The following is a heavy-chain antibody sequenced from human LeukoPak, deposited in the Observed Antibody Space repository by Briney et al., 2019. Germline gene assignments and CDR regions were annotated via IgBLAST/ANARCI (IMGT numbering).Heavy chain of an antibody. CDR2: IYTSGST. J-gene: IGHJ4*02. D-gene: IGHD3-22*01. V-gene: IGHV4-61*02. CDR3: ARGWWYYDSSGPPDFDY. CDR1: GGSISSDSYY. Sequence: SETLSLTCTVSGGSISSDSYYWSWIRQPAGKGLEWIGRIYTSGSTNYNPSIKSRVTISVDKSKNQFSLKLSSVTAADTAVYYCARGWWYYDSSGPPDFDYWGQGTLVTVSS.